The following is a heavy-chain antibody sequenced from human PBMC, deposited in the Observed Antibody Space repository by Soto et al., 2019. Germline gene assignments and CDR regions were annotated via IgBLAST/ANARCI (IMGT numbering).Heavy chain of an antibody. D-gene: IGHD1-26*01. CDR3: ATERFGSGSQNWFDP. CDR1: GYTLTELF. V-gene: IGHV1-24*01. CDR2: FDPEDGET. J-gene: IGHJ5*02. Sequence: ASVKGSCKVSGYTLTELFIHWVRQAPGKGLEWMGGFDPEDGETIYAQKFQGRVTMTEDTSTDTAYMELSSLRSEDTAVYYCATERFGSGSQNWFDPWGQGTLVTVSS.